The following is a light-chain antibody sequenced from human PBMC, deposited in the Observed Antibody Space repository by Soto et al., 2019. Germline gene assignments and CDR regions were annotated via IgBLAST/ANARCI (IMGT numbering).Light chain of an antibody. CDR3: QQYNSYPWT. V-gene: IGKV1-5*03. Sequence: DIQMTQSPSTLSASVGDRVTITCRASQSISSWLAWYQQKPGKAPKLLIYKASSLESGVPSRFSGSGSGTDLTLTISSLQPDDFAPYYCQQYNSYPWTFGQGTKVEIK. CDR1: QSISSW. CDR2: KAS. J-gene: IGKJ1*01.